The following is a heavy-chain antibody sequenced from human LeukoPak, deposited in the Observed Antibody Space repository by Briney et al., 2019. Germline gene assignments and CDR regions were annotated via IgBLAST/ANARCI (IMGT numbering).Heavy chain of an antibody. CDR2: INSDGSST. D-gene: IGHD5-24*01. CDR3: RGRWAAEDAFDI. CDR1: GFTFSSYW. Sequence: RGSLRLSCAASGFTFSSYWMHWVRQAPGKGLVWVSRINSDGSSTSYADSVKGRFTISRDNAKNTLYLQMNSLRAEDTAVYYCRGRWAAEDAFDIWGQGTMVTASS. V-gene: IGHV3-74*01. J-gene: IGHJ3*02.